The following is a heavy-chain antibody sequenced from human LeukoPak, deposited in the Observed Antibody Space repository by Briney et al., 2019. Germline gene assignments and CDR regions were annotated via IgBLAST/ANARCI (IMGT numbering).Heavy chain of an antibody. CDR3: AREREYSSAFDY. V-gene: IGHV3-30-3*01. J-gene: IGHJ4*01. D-gene: IGHD6-6*01. CDR2: ISYDGSNK. Sequence: GGSLRLSCAASGFTFSSYAMHWVRQAPGKGLEWVAVISYDGSNKYYADSVKGRFTISRDNSKNTLYLQMNSLRAEDTAVYYCAREREYSSAFDYWGPGTLVTVS. CDR1: GFTFSSYA.